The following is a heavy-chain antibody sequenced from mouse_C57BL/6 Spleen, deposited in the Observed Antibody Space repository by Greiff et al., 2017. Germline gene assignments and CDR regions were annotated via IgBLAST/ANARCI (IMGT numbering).Heavy chain of an antibody. CDR1: GYTFTDYE. V-gene: IGHV1-15*01. Sequence: LVESGAELVRPGASVTLSCKASGYTFTDYEMHWVKQTPVHGLEWIGAIDPETGGTAYNQKFKGKAILTADKSSSTTYMELRSLTSEDSAVYYCTRSLYDGYRYYAMDYWGQGTSVTVSS. D-gene: IGHD2-3*01. CDR2: IDPETGGT. J-gene: IGHJ4*01. CDR3: TRSLYDGYRYYAMDY.